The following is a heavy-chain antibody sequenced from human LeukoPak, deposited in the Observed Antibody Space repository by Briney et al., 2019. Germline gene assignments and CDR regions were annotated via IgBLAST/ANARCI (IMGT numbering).Heavy chain of an antibody. CDR1: GGTFSSYA. J-gene: IGHJ3*02. D-gene: IGHD3-22*01. CDR2: IIPIFGTA. CDR3: AGPGIDYDSSGYYSPDAFDI. V-gene: IGHV1-69*05. Sequence: SVKVSCKASGGTFSSYAISWVRQAPGQGLEWMGRIIPIFGTANYAQKFQGRVTITTDESTSTAYLELSSLRSEDTAVYYCAGPGIDYDSSGYYSPDAFDIWGQGTMVTVSS.